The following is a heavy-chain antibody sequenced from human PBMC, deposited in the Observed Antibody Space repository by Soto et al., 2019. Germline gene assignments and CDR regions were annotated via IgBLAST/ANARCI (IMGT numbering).Heavy chain of an antibody. D-gene: IGHD3-10*01. Sequence: PSEALRLTYTVSGCTIRHYYWSGIRQSPGQGLELIGYIYFSGKTHYNPSLKSRLTISVDTSKNHFSLILTSLTPADTAVYYVARAPFRGDNVYAWAQGPLVTVSS. V-gene: IGHV4-59*01. CDR1: GCTIRHYY. J-gene: IGHJ5*02. CDR2: IYFSGKT. CDR3: ARAPFRGDNVYA.